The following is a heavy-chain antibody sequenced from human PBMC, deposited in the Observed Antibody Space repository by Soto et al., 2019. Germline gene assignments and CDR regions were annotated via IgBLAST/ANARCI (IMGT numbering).Heavy chain of an antibody. CDR3: ARGVSSSWYRVYFDY. Sequence: ASVKGSCKASGYTFTSYGISWVRPDTGQGLEWMGWISAYNGNTNYAQKLQGRVTMTTDTSTSTAYMELRSLRSDDTAVYYCARGVSSSWYRVYFDYWGQGTLVTVSS. V-gene: IGHV1-18*01. D-gene: IGHD6-13*01. CDR2: ISAYNGNT. J-gene: IGHJ4*02. CDR1: GYTFTSYG.